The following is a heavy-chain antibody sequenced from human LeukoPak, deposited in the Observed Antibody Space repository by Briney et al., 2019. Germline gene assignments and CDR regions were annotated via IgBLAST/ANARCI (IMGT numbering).Heavy chain of an antibody. D-gene: IGHD2-15*01. CDR1: GGSFSGYY. CDR2: INHSGST. J-gene: IGHJ6*03. CDR3: ARHGVVAMYYYYYYMDV. Sequence: PSETLSLTCAVYGGSFSGYYWSWIRQPPGKGLEWIGEINHSGSTNYNPSLKSRVTISVDTSKNQFSLRLSSVTAADTAVYYCARHGVVAMYYYYYYMDVWGKGTTVTISS. V-gene: IGHV4-34*01.